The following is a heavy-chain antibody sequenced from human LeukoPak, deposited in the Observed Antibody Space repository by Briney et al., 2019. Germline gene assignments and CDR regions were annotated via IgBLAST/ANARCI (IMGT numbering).Heavy chain of an antibody. CDR3: ASFSDYYDSSGPLFQH. V-gene: IGHV4-38-2*02. D-gene: IGHD3-22*01. Sequence: SETLSLACTVSGYSISSGYYWGWIRQPPGKGLEWIGSIYHSGSTYYNPSLKSRVTIPVDTSKNQFSLKLSSVTAADTAVYYCASFSDYYDSSGPLFQHWGQGTLVTVSS. CDR1: GYSISSGYY. J-gene: IGHJ1*01. CDR2: IYHSGST.